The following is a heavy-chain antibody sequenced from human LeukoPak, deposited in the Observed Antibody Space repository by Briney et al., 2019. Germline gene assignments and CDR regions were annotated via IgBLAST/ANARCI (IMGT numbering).Heavy chain of an antibody. CDR1: GGSISSGSYY. V-gene: IGHV4-61*02. D-gene: IGHD5-18*01. Sequence: KASETLSLTCTVSGGSISSGSYYWSWIRQPDGKGLEWIVRIYTSGSTNDNPSLKSPVTISVHTSKNQFSLKLSSVTAADTAVYYCARDNSPLGYSYGFNYYYYMDVWGKGTTVTVSS. CDR2: IYTSGST. J-gene: IGHJ6*03. CDR3: ARDNSPLGYSYGFNYYYYMDV.